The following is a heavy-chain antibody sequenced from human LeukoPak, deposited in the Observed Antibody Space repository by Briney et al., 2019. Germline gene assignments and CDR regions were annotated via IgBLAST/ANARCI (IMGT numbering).Heavy chain of an antibody. CDR3: MVTAIEDFDY. CDR2: ISYDGSNK. CDR1: GFTFSSYA. V-gene: IGHV3-30-3*01. Sequence: GRSLRLPCAASGFTFSSYAMHWVRQAPGKGLEWVAVISYDGSNKYYADPVKGRFTISRDNSKNTLYLQMNSLRAEDTAVYYCMVTAIEDFDYWGQGTLVTVSS. J-gene: IGHJ4*02. D-gene: IGHD2-21*02.